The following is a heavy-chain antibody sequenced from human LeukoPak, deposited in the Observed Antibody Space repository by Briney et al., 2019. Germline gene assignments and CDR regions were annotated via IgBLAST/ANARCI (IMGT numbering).Heavy chain of an antibody. CDR1: GGSISSYY. V-gene: IGHV4-59*01. J-gene: IGHJ5*02. CDR3: ARETYYYDSSGYQNWFDP. Sequence: SETLSLTCTVSGGSISSYYWSWIRQPPGKRLEWIGYIYYSGSTNYNPSLKSRVTISVDTSKNQFSLKLSSVTAADTAVYYCARETYYYDSSGYQNWFDPSGQGTLVTVSS. CDR2: IYYSGST. D-gene: IGHD3-22*01.